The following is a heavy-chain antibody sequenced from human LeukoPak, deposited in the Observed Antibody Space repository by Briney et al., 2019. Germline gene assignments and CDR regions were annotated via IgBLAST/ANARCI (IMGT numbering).Heavy chain of an antibody. CDR1: GGSISSYY. D-gene: IGHD4-17*01. Sequence: SETLSLTCTVSGGSISSYYWSWIRQSPSRGLEWLGRTYYRSKWYNDYAVSVKSRITINPDTSKNQFSLQLNSVTPEDTAVYYCARDPAMTTVQNWFDPWGQGTLVTVSS. CDR2: TYYRSKWYN. CDR3: ARDPAMTTVQNWFDP. V-gene: IGHV6-1*01. J-gene: IGHJ5*02.